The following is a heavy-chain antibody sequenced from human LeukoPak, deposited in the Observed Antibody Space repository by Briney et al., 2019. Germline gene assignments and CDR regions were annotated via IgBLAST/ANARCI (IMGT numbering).Heavy chain of an antibody. CDR1: GGSISSGTSY. D-gene: IGHD2-15*01. CDR2: MSTSGST. J-gene: IGHJ5*02. Sequence: SQTLSLTCTVSGGSISSGTSYWSWIRQPAGRGLEWIGRMSTSGSTKYNLSLKSRVTISVDTSKNQFSLKLSSVTAADTAVYYCARQNEYCSGGTCYLGWFDPWGQGTLVTVSS. CDR3: ARQNEYCSGGTCYLGWFDP. V-gene: IGHV4-61*02.